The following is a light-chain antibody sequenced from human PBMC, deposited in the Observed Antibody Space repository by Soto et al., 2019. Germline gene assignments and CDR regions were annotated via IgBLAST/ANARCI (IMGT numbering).Light chain of an antibody. CDR1: QSVSTF. CDR2: TAS. V-gene: IGKV1-39*01. J-gene: IGKJ3*01. CDR3: QESYSSPFT. Sequence: DIQMTQSPSSLSESIGDRVIITCRTSQSVSTFLNWYRHEPGEAPRLLIYTASTLHGGVPSRFSGSGSGTEFTLTISSLQPEDFATYYCQESYSSPFTIGPGTRVDVK.